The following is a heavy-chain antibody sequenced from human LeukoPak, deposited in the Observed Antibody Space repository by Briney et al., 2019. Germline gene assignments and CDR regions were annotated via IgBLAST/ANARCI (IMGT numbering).Heavy chain of an antibody. V-gene: IGHV1-2*02. CDR3: ARGVTETTTGLTKFDP. CDR2: VNPNSGDT. CDR1: GYTFTPYH. Sequence: GASVTVSYTASGYTFTPYHIHWVRQAPGQGLEWVGWVNPNSGDTHYAQSFQGRVTMTRDTSISTVYMDMSRLTSDDAAAYYCARGVTETTTGLTKFDPWGQGTLVTVSS. D-gene: IGHD1-1*01. J-gene: IGHJ5*02.